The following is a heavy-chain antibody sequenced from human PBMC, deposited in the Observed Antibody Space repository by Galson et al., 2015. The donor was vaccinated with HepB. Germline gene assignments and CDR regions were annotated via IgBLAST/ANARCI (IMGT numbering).Heavy chain of an antibody. V-gene: IGHV3-23*01. Sequence: SLRLSCAASGFTFGSYGMNWVRQAPGKGLEWVSGITGRGVRYYADSVKGRFTISRDNSKNTMYLQMNSLRAEDTAVYYCAKDPDIVLVQDGMLASTGMVYFDYWGQGILVTVSS. D-gene: IGHD2-2*01. CDR3: AKDPDIVLVQDGMLASTGMVYFDY. CDR1: GFTFGSYG. J-gene: IGHJ4*02. CDR2: ITGRGVR.